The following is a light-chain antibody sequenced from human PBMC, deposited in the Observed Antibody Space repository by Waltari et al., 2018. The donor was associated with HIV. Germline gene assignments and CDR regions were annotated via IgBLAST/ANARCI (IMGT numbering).Light chain of an antibody. CDR1: QSINTY. Sequence: DIQVTQSPSSLSASVVSRGTISCRASQSINTYLNWYQQKPGKAPKLLIDAASSLQSGVPSRFSGSGSGTDFTLTISSLQPEDFARYYCQQSYTTPWTFGQGTKVEIK. CDR2: AAS. V-gene: IGKV1-39*01. CDR3: QQSYTTPWT. J-gene: IGKJ1*01.